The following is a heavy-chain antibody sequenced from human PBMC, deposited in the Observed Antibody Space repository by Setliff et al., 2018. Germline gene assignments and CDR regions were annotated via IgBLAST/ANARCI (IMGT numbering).Heavy chain of an antibody. D-gene: IGHD2-2*01. CDR3: ARAKGYCSSTSCRIYYFDY. V-gene: IGHV4-39*07. Sequence: SETLSLTCTVSGGSISSSSYYWGWVRQPPGKGLEWIGSIYYSGSTYYNPSLKSRVTISVDTSKNQFSLKLSSVTAADTAVYYCARAKGYCSSTSCRIYYFDYWGQGTLVTVSS. CDR2: IYYSGST. CDR1: GGSISSSSYY. J-gene: IGHJ4*02.